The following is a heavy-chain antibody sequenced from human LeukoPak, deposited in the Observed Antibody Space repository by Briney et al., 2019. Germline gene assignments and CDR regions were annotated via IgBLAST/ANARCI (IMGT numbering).Heavy chain of an antibody. CDR1: GVTVSSNY. D-gene: IGHD3-3*01. CDR3: ARVYYDFWSGTNNWFDP. Sequence: GGSLRLSCAASGVTVSSNYMSWGRQAPGKGLEWVSVIYSGGSTYYADSVKGRFTISRDNSKNTLYLQMNSLRAEDTAVYYCARVYYDFWSGTNNWFDPWGQGTLVTVSS. J-gene: IGHJ5*02. V-gene: IGHV3-66*01. CDR2: IYSGGST.